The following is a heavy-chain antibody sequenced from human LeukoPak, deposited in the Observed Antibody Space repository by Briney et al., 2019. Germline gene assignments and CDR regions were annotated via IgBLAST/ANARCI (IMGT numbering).Heavy chain of an antibody. J-gene: IGHJ4*02. Sequence: PGGSLRLSCAASGFAFSSYWMHWVRQAPGKGLVWVSRINSDGSSTSYADSVKGRFTISRDNAKNTLYLQMNSLRAEDTAVYYCARVQNYYDSSGSYDYWGQGTLVTVSS. CDR3: ARVQNYYDSSGSYDY. V-gene: IGHV3-74*01. D-gene: IGHD3-22*01. CDR2: INSDGSST. CDR1: GFAFSSYW.